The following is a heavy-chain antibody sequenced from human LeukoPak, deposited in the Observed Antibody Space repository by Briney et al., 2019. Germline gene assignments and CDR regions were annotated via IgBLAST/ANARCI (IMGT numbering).Heavy chain of an antibody. CDR2: ISSSATTI. D-gene: IGHD5-12*01. J-gene: IGHJ4*02. Sequence: GGSLRLSCAASGYCFSGYSMNWVRQAPGKGLEWVSYISSSATTIYYADSMKGRFTVSRDNAKNSLSLHMMSLIVEDTAVYYCERSRSGYHFDYWGQGTLVTVSS. CDR1: GYCFSGYS. CDR3: ERSRSGYHFDY. V-gene: IGHV3-48*01.